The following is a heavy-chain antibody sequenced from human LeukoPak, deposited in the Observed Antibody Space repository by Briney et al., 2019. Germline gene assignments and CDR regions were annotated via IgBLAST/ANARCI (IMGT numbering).Heavy chain of an antibody. CDR1: GGSISSSSYY. V-gene: IGHV4-39*01. Sequence: SETLSLTCTVSGGSISSSSYYWGWIRQPPGKGLEWIGSIYYSGSTYYNPPLKSRVTISVDTSKNQFSLKLSSVTAADTAVYYCARRWSNDAFDIWGQGTMVTVSS. CDR2: IYYSGST. CDR3: ARRWSNDAFDI. J-gene: IGHJ3*02. D-gene: IGHD2-8*01.